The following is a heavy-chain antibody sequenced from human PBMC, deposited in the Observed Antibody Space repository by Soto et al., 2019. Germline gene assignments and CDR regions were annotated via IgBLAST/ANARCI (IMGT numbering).Heavy chain of an antibody. J-gene: IGHJ4*02. CDR3: AKGPLSRHYYFDY. CDR2: ISDDGSSE. CDR1: RFTFSSYA. D-gene: IGHD6-13*01. V-gene: IGHV3-30*18. Sequence: QVQLVESGGGVVQPGRSLRLSCAASRFTFSSYAMHWVRQAPGKGLEWVAVISDDGSSEYYADSVRGRFTISRDNSKNTLYLQMNSLRAEDTAVYYCAKGPLSRHYYFDYWGQGTLVTVSS.